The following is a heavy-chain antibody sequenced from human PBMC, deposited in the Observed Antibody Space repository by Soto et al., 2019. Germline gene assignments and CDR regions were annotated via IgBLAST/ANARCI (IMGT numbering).Heavy chain of an antibody. CDR2: IDPSDSQT. J-gene: IGHJ4*02. CDR3: ARQIYDSDTGPNFQYYFDS. D-gene: IGHD3-22*01. V-gene: IGHV5-10-1*01. Sequence: GDALKIPFNGSGYSFAGYWITWVRQKPGKGLDWMGRIDPSDSQTYYSPSFRGHVTISVTKSITTVFLQWSSLRASDTAMYYCARQIYDSDTGPNFQYYFDSWGQGTPVTVSS. CDR1: GYSFAGYW.